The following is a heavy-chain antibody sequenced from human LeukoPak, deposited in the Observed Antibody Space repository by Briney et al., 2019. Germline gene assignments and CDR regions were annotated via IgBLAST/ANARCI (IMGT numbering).Heavy chain of an antibody. D-gene: IGHD3-22*01. J-gene: IGHJ3*02. CDR2: IYYSGST. Sequence: SETLSLTCTVSGGSISSGGYYWSWIRQHPGKGLEWIGYIYYSGSTYYNPSLKSRVTISVDTSKNQFSLKLSSVTAADTAVYYCAKGTYYYDSSGSGSDAFDIWGQGTMVTVSS. V-gene: IGHV4-31*03. CDR3: AKGTYYYDSSGSGSDAFDI. CDR1: GGSISSGGYY.